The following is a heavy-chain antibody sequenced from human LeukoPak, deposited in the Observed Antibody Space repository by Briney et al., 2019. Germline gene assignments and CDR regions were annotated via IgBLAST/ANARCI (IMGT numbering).Heavy chain of an antibody. Sequence: GGSLRLSCAASGFTFSDYSMNWVRQATGKGLEWVSYISSIGATIYYADSVKGRFTISRDNAKNSLYQQMNSLRAEDTALYYCARDGSSSWYGGFDYWGQGTLVTVSS. CDR1: GFTFSDYS. CDR2: ISSIGATI. CDR3: ARDGSSSWYGGFDY. V-gene: IGHV3-11*01. D-gene: IGHD6-13*01. J-gene: IGHJ4*02.